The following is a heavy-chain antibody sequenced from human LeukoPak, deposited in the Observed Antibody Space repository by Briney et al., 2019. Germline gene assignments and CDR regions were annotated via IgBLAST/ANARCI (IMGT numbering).Heavy chain of an antibody. CDR1: GDSISSGDYY. D-gene: IGHD2-15*01. Sequence: KPSETLSLTCTVSGDSISSGDYYWSWIRQPAGKGLEWIGRISSSGSTNYNPSLKSRVTMSVDTSKNQFSLKLSSVTAADTAVYYCARDRVGDDIVVVVAGTVGYFDLWGRGTLVTVSS. V-gene: IGHV4-61*02. J-gene: IGHJ2*01. CDR2: ISSSGST. CDR3: ARDRVGDDIVVVVAGTVGYFDL.